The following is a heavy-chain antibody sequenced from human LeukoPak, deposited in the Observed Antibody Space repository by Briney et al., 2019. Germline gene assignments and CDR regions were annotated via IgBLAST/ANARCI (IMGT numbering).Heavy chain of an antibody. Sequence: PPGGSLRLSCAASGFTFSSYAMSWVRQAPGNGLEWLSSISGSGGTTYYAESVKGRFTISRDNSRNTLYLQMNSLRAEETAVYYCAKGLSSGWNLKGSDYWGQGTLVIVSS. V-gene: IGHV3-23*01. D-gene: IGHD6-19*01. CDR2: ISGSGGTT. CDR3: AKGLSSGWNLKGSDY. CDR1: GFTFSSYA. J-gene: IGHJ4*02.